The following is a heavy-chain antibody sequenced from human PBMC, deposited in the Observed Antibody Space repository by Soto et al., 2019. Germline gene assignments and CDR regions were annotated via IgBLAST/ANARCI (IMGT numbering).Heavy chain of an antibody. Sequence: PGGSLRLSCAASGFTFRSYSMNWVRQAPGKGLEWVSYISSGSSTIHYADSVKGRFTISRDNAKNSLFLQMNSLRAEDTAVYYCARAGDSGGYYWFDPWGQGTLVTVSS. CDR1: GFTFRSYS. J-gene: IGHJ5*02. CDR3: ARAGDSGGYYWFDP. CDR2: ISSGSSTI. V-gene: IGHV3-48*01. D-gene: IGHD3-22*01.